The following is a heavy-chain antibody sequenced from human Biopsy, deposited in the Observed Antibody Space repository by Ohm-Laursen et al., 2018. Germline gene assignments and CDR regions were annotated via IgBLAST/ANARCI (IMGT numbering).Heavy chain of an antibody. V-gene: IGHV1-2*02. J-gene: IGHJ4*02. Sequence: ASVKVSCKASSYTFTDYNIHWMRQAPGQGLGWLGYINCKTGATNYAQKFQGTVTMTRDTSISTAYLALDSLRSADTAIYYCARDPLNGHKHFDYWGQGSLVTVSS. CDR1: SYTFTDYN. CDR2: INCKTGAT. D-gene: IGHD2-8*01. CDR3: ARDPLNGHKHFDY.